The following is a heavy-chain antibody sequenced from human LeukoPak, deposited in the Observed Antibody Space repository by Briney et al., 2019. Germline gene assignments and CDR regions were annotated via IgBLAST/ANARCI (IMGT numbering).Heavy chain of an antibody. CDR1: GFTVSSNY. J-gene: IGHJ4*02. Sequence: GGSLRLSCAASGFTVSSNYMSWVRQAPGKGLEWVSVIYSGGSTYYADSVKGRFTISRDNSKNTLYLQMNGLRAEDTAVYYCASGLRGVWIQLSGPDYWGQGTLVTVSS. CDR2: IYSGGST. V-gene: IGHV3-53*01. D-gene: IGHD5-18*01. CDR3: ASGLRGVWIQLSGPDY.